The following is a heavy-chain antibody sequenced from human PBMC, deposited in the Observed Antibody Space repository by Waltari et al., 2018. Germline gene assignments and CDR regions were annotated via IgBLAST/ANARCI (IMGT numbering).Heavy chain of an antibody. D-gene: IGHD2-21*01. V-gene: IGHV1-46*01. J-gene: IGHJ3*02. CDR1: GYTFTSYY. Sequence: QVQLVQSGAEVKKPGASVKVSCKASGYTFTSYYMHWVRQAPGQGLEWMGILNPGGGSTSYEQKFQGRVHMTRDTSTSTVYMELSSLRSEVTAVYYCASCSGGDCYNDAFDIWGQVTMVTVSS. CDR2: LNPGGGST. CDR3: ASCSGGDCYNDAFDI.